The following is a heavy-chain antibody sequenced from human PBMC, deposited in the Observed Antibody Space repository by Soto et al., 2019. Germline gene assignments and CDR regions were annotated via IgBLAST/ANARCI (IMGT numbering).Heavy chain of an antibody. V-gene: IGHV1-69*12. Sequence: QVQLVQSGAEVKKPGSSVKVSCKASGGTFSSYAISWVRQAPGQGLEWMGGIIPIFGTANYAQKFQGRVTMTAEEATRTADMELSSLRCEEKAVYYCATAAVAPLRCSFFYYYGMDVWGQGTTVTVSS. CDR1: GGTFSSYA. D-gene: IGHD6-19*01. CDR3: ATAAVAPLRCSFFYYYGMDV. J-gene: IGHJ6*02. CDR2: IIPIFGTA.